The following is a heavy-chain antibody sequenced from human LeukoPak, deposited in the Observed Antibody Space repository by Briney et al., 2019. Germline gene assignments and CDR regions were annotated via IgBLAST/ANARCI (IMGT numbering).Heavy chain of an antibody. Sequence: GESLKISCKGSGYSFTSYWIGWVRQMPGKGLEWMGIIYPGDSDTRYSPSFQGQVTISADKSISTAYLQWSSLKASDTAMYYCARHGEYQLLYRYYYYYGMDVWGQGTTVTVSS. V-gene: IGHV5-51*01. CDR2: IYPGDSDT. CDR3: ARHGEYQLLYRYYYYYGMDV. D-gene: IGHD2-2*02. CDR1: GYSFTSYW. J-gene: IGHJ6*02.